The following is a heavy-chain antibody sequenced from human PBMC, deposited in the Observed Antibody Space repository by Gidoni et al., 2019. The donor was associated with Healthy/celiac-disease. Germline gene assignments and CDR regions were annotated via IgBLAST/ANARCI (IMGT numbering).Heavy chain of an antibody. CDR2: IYYSGST. CDR1: GGSLSSYY. V-gene: IGHV4-59*01. J-gene: IGHJ3*02. Sequence: QVQLQESGPGLVKPSETLSLTCTVSGGSLSSYYWSWIRQPPGKGLEWIGYIYYSGSTNYNPPLKSRVTISVDTSKNQFSLKLSSVTAADTAVYYCARAEPYCGGDCYYPYDAFDIWGQGTMVTVSS. CDR3: ARAEPYCGGDCYYPYDAFDI. D-gene: IGHD2-21*01.